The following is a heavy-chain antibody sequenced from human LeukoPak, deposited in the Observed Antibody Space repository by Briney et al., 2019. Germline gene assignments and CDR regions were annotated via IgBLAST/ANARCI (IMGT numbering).Heavy chain of an antibody. CDR3: ARADCSSSTCYLRRSWFDP. CDR2: ISTSSRYI. J-gene: IGHJ5*02. V-gene: IGHV3-21*01. CDR1: GFTLSNYD. Sequence: GGSLRLSCAASGFTLSNYDMNWVRQAPGKGLEWVSSISTSSRYIYYEDSVRGRFTISRDDAKNSLHLEMNSLRAEDTAVYYCARADCSSSTCYLRRSWFDPWGQGTLVTVSS. D-gene: IGHD2-2*01.